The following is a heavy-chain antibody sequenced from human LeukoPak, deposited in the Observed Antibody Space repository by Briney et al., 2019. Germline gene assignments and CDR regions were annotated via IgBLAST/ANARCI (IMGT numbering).Heavy chain of an antibody. CDR3: ASALSSLGGY. D-gene: IGHD2-2*01. Sequence: PSQTLSLTCTVSGGSISSGGRYWSWIRQPAGKGLEWIGRIYTSGNTNYNPSLKSRVTISADTSKNQFSLRLRSVTAADTVVYYCASALSSLGGYLGQGTLVTVSS. CDR2: IYTSGNT. CDR1: GGSISSGGRY. V-gene: IGHV4-61*02. J-gene: IGHJ4*02.